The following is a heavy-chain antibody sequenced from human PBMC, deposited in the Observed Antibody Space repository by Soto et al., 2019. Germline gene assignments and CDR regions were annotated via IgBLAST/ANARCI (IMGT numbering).Heavy chain of an antibody. J-gene: IGHJ6*02. V-gene: IGHV4-30-4*08. D-gene: IGHD4-17*01. CDR2: IHYTGST. CDR3: ARRKRVNTAAGGYYYYAMDV. Sequence: WTWIRQPPGKGLEWIGNIHYTGSTYYRPSLKSRVTISVESSKTQFSLSLSSVTAADTAVYYCARRKRVNTAAGGYYYYAMDVWGQGTTVTVSS.